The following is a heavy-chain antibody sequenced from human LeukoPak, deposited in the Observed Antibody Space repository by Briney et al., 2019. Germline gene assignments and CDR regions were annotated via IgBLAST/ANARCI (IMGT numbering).Heavy chain of an antibody. CDR2: ISGSGGST. D-gene: IGHD6-19*01. V-gene: IGHV3-23*01. J-gene: IGHJ5*02. CDR3: AKVRYSSGYNWFDP. Sequence: PGGSLRLSCAASGFTFSSYAMSWVRQAPGKGLEWVSAISGSGGSTYYADSVKGRFTISRDNSKNTLCLQMNSLRAEDTAVYYCAKVRYSSGYNWFDPWGQGTLVTVSS. CDR1: GFTFSSYA.